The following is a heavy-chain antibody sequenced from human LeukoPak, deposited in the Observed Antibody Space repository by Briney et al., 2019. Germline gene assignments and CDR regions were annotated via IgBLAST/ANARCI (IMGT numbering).Heavy chain of an antibody. Sequence: ASVKVSCKASGYTFTSYDIHWVRQAAGHGLEWMGWMNPNSGHAGHAQKFEARVTMTRDTSMSTAYMELSGLTSEDTAVYYCARGFNRYGGSYLGWFDPWGQGTLVTVSS. V-gene: IGHV1-8*01. CDR3: ARGFNRYGGSYLGWFDP. CDR1: GYTFTSYD. J-gene: IGHJ5*02. D-gene: IGHD1-26*01. CDR2: MNPNSGHA.